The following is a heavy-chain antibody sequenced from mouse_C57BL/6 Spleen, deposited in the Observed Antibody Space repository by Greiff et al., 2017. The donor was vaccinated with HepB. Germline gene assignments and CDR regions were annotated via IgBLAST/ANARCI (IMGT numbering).Heavy chain of an antibody. CDR1: GFTFSSYA. CDR2: ISDGGSYT. CDR3: ARGHGSSASWFAY. V-gene: IGHV5-4*03. J-gene: IGHJ3*01. Sequence: EVNVVESGGGLVKPGGSLKLSCAASGFTFSSYAMSWVRQTPEKRLEWVATISDGGSYTYYPDNVKGRFTISRDNAKNNLYLQMSHLKSEDTAMYYCARGHGSSASWFAYWGQGTLVTVSA. D-gene: IGHD1-1*01.